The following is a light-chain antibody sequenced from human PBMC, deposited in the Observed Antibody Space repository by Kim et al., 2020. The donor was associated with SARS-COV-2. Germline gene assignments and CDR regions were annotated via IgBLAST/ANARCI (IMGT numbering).Light chain of an antibody. CDR1: QSVSSSS. Sequence: GERATLSCRASQSVSSSSLVWYQEKPGQAPRLLIYGASSRATGIPDRFSGSGSGTDFTLTISRLEPEDFAVYYCQHYDSSPPVTFGGGTKVDIK. CDR3: QHYDSSPPVT. V-gene: IGKV3-20*01. CDR2: GAS. J-gene: IGKJ4*01.